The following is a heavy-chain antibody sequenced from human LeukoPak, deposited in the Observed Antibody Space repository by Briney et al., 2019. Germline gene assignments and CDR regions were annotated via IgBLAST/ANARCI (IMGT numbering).Heavy chain of an antibody. J-gene: IGHJ5*02. V-gene: IGHV3-9*01. CDR3: AKGASRDGGVSGA. CDR2: ISWNSGSI. Sequence: SLRLSCAASGFTFDDYAMRWVRQAPGKGLEWVAGISWNSGSIGYADSVRGRFTISRDNAKNSLYLQMNSLRAEDTALYYCAKGASRDGGVSGAWGQGTLVTVSS. D-gene: IGHD2-8*02. CDR1: GFTFDDYA.